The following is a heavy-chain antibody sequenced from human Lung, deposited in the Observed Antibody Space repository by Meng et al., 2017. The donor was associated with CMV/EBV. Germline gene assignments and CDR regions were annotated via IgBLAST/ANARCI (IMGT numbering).Heavy chain of an antibody. CDR3: ARDAYFNTWYPNCCDP. CDR1: GYAFSNYG. V-gene: IGHV1-18*01. Sequence: ASVXVSXNAYGYAFSNYGVTWLRQAPGQGPEWMGWISGYTGNTKYAQKFQGRVTMTADTSTSTVYMELRSLTSDDTAVYYRARDAYFNTWYPNCCDPWGQGSXVTVSS. CDR2: ISGYTGNT. D-gene: IGHD6-13*01. J-gene: IGHJ5*02.